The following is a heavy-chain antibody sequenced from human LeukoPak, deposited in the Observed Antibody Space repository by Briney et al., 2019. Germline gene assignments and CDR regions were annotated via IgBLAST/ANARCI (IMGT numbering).Heavy chain of an antibody. CDR3: ARASKGIAAAGRLDY. CDR1: GGSFSGYY. D-gene: IGHD6-13*01. Sequence: PSETLSLTCAVYGGSFSGYYWSWIRQHPGKGLEWIGYIYYSGSTYYNPSLKSRVTISIDTSKNQFSLKLSSVTAADTAVYYCARASKGIAAAGRLDYWGQGTLVTVSS. J-gene: IGHJ4*02. V-gene: IGHV4-31*11. CDR2: IYYSGST.